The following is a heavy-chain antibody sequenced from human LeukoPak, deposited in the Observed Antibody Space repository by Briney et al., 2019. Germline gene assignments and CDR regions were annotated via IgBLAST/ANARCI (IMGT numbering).Heavy chain of an antibody. D-gene: IGHD1-14*01. V-gene: IGHV4-59*01. J-gene: IGHJ5*02. Sequence: SETLSLTCTVSGGSISSYYWSWIRQPPGKGLEWIGYIYYSGSTNYNPSLKSRVTISVDTSKNQFSLKLSSVTAADTAVYYCARANPSHWLDPWGQGTLVTVSS. CDR3: ARANPSHWLDP. CDR2: IYYSGST. CDR1: GGSISSYY.